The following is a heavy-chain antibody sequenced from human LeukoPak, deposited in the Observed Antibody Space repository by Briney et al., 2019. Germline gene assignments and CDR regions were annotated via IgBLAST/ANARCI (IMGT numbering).Heavy chain of an antibody. V-gene: IGHV3-53*05. J-gene: IGHJ4*02. Sequence: GGSLRLSCAASGFTLSSNYMSWVRQAPGKGLEWVSVIYSGGSTYYADSVKGRFTISRDNSKNTLYLQMSSLRAEDTAVYYCVNLGSGGGNYWGQGTLVTVSS. D-gene: IGHD6-19*01. CDR3: VNLGSGGGNY. CDR1: GFTLSSNY. CDR2: IYSGGST.